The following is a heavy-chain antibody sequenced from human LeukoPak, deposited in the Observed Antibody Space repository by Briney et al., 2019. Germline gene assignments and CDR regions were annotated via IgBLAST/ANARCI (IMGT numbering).Heavy chain of an antibody. CDR2: IYYSGST. V-gene: IGHV4-39*07. CDR3: ASRDYYDSSNGY. CDR1: GGSISSSSYY. Sequence: PSETLSLTCTVSGGSISSSSYYWGWIRQPPGKGLEWIGSIYYSGSTYYNPSLKSRVTISVDTSKNQFSLKLSSVTAADTAVYYCASRDYYDSSNGYWGQGTLVTVSS. D-gene: IGHD3-22*01. J-gene: IGHJ4*02.